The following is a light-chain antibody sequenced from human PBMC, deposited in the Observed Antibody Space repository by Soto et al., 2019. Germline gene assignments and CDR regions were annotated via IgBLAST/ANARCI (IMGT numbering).Light chain of an antibody. CDR1: QSVSSNY. CDR2: AAS. V-gene: IGKV3-20*01. J-gene: IGKJ1*01. CDR3: QQYGTSPWT. Sequence: EIVLTQSPGTLSLSPGERATLSCRASQSVSSNYLAWYQQKPGQAPRLLIYAASSRATGIPDRFSGSGSGSDFTLTISRLEPEDFAVHYCQQYGTSPWTFGQGTKVEIK.